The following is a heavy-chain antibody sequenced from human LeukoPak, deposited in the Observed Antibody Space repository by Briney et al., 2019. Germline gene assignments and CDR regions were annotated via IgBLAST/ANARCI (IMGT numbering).Heavy chain of an antibody. V-gene: IGHV3-7*01. CDR1: GFTFSRNS. Sequence: GGSLRLSCAASGFTFSRNSMNWVRQAPGKGLEWVANIKQDGSEKYYVDSVKGRFTISRDNAKNSLYLQMNSLRAEDTAVYYCARQYDFWSGYYSYFDYWGQGTLVTVSS. J-gene: IGHJ4*02. CDR3: ARQYDFWSGYYSYFDY. CDR2: IKQDGSEK. D-gene: IGHD3-3*01.